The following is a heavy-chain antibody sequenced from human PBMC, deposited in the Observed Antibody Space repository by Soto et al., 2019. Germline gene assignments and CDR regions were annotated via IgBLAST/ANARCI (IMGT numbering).Heavy chain of an antibody. CDR1: GGSISSGGYS. V-gene: IGHV4-30-2*01. Sequence: SETLSLTCAVSGGSISSGGYSWNWIRQPPGKGLEWIGYIYHSGSTYYNPSLKSRVTISVDKSNNQFSLKLSSVTAADTAVYYCARDSLHGYYFESLGQGTLVTVSS. D-gene: IGHD3-22*01. CDR2: IYHSGST. J-gene: IGHJ4*02. CDR3: ARDSLHGYYFES.